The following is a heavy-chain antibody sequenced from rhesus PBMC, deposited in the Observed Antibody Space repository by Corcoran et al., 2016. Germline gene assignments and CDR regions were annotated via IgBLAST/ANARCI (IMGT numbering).Heavy chain of an antibody. D-gene: IGHD3-16*01. CDR3: ARGTYYYSGSYYYVYYFDY. V-gene: IGHV4S6*01. CDR2: YYGSGAIT. CDR1: GSSIASNY. Sequence: QVQLTASGPGLVNPSETQHLTSAVSGSSIASNYWTWIRQPPGTGLDFIGRYYGSGAITDYNPSHKRRVSISIMTSKNLFSLKLSSVTAAVTALYYCARGTYYYSGSYYYVYYFDYWGQGVLVTVSS. J-gene: IGHJ4*01.